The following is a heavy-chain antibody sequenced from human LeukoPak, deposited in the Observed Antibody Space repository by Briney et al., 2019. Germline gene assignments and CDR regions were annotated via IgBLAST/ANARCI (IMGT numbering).Heavy chain of an antibody. CDR1: GFTFSNAW. J-gene: IGHJ4*02. CDR3: ARATYSSSWYYFDY. V-gene: IGHV3-15*05. CDR2: IKSKTDGGTT. D-gene: IGHD6-13*01. Sequence: GGSLRLSCAASGFTFSNAWMSWVRQAPGKGLEWVGRIKSKTDGGTTDYAAPVKGRFTISRADSKNTLYLQMNSLRAEDTALYYCARATYSSSWYYFDYWGQGTLVTVSS.